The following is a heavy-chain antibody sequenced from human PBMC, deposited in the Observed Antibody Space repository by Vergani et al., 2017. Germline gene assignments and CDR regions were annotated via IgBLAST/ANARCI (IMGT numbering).Heavy chain of an antibody. Sequence: EVQLVESGGVVVQPGGSLRLSCAASGFTFDDYAMHWVRQPPGGGLEWVSRISWDGGSTYYADSVKGRFTISRDNSKNSLYLQMNSLRAEDTALDYCAKDTPSLRGVRPPYYCCMHFWGQGTTVTVSS. CDR2: ISWDGGST. V-gene: IGHV3-43D*04. J-gene: IGHJ6*02. D-gene: IGHD3-10*01. CDR3: AKDTPSLRGVRPPYYCCMHF. CDR1: GFTFDDYA.